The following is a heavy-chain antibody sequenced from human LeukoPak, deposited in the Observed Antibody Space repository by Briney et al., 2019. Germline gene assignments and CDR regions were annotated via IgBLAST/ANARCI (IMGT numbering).Heavy chain of an antibody. CDR3: ARGCYSSFEY. J-gene: IGHJ4*02. Sequence: TSQTLSLTCAISGDSVSSNNVASHWIRQSLSRGLEWLGRTYYNSKWNTDYAVSVKSRITINPDTSKNQFSLQLNSVTPEDTAVYYCARGCYSSFEYWDQGTLVTFSS. D-gene: IGHD5-18*01. V-gene: IGHV6-1*01. CDR2: TYYNSKWNT. CDR1: GDSVSSNNVA.